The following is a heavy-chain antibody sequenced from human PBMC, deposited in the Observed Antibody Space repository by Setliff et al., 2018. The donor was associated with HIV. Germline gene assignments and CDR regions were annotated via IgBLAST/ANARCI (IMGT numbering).Heavy chain of an antibody. CDR2: IIPIFGTA. Sequence: SVKVSCKASGGTFSTYAISWVRQAPGQGLEWMGGIIPIFGTADYAQKFQGRVTITADESTSTAYMELSSLRSEDTAVYYCALDYGDNNWFDPWGQGTRVTVSS. J-gene: IGHJ5*02. CDR1: GGTFSTYA. CDR3: ALDYGDNNWFDP. V-gene: IGHV1-69*13. D-gene: IGHD4-17*01.